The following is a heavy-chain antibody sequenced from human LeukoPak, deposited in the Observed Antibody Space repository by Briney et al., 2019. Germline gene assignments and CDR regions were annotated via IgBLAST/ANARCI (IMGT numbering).Heavy chain of an antibody. J-gene: IGHJ3*02. D-gene: IGHD2-21*02. CDR2: IDDGGNN. CDR1: GGSFSDYF. Sequence: RPSETLSLMCSVYGGSFSDYFWSWIRQSPGKEVEWIVEIDDGGNNNHNPSLMSRVSVLMEKSKKQFSLVMRSVTAADTAVYYCARFSRITWGDWGDAFDIWGQGATVIVSS. V-gene: IGHV4-34*01. CDR3: ARFSRITWGDWGDAFDI.